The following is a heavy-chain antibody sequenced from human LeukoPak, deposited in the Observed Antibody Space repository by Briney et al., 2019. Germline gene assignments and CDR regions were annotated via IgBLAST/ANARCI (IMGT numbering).Heavy chain of an antibody. CDR1: GFTFSSYS. CDR2: ISSSSSSYI. Sequence: PGGSLRLSCAASGFTFSSYSMNWVRQAPGKGLEWVSSISSSSSSYIYYADSVKGRFTISRDNAKNSLYLQMNSLRAEDTAVYYCAREGGAAAGYFDYWGQGTLVTVSS. J-gene: IGHJ4*02. V-gene: IGHV3-21*01. D-gene: IGHD6-13*01. CDR3: AREGGAAAGYFDY.